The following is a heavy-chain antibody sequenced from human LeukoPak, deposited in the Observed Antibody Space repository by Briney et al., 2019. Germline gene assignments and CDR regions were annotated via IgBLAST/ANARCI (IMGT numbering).Heavy chain of an antibody. CDR2: INSDGSST. D-gene: IGHD6-13*01. CDR1: GFTVSSSS. Sequence: GGSLRLSCAASGFTVSSSSMTWVRQAPGKGLVWVSRINSDGSSTSYADSVKGRFTISRDNAKNTLYLQMNSLRAEDTAVYYCARDPAPLDSSSWKDYWGQGTLVTVSS. V-gene: IGHV3-74*01. CDR3: ARDPAPLDSSSWKDY. J-gene: IGHJ4*02.